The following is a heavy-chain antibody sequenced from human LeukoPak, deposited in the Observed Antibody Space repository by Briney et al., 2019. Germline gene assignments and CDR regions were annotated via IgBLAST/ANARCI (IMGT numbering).Heavy chain of an antibody. J-gene: IGHJ4*02. CDR1: GGTFSSYA. V-gene: IGHV1-69*06. CDR2: IIPIFGTA. Sequence: ASVKVSCKASGGTFSSYAISWVRQAPGQGLEWMGGIIPIFGTANYAQKFQGRVTITADKSTSTAYMELSSLRSEDTAVYYCATYGDYSGGDYWGQGTLVTVSS. CDR3: ATYGDYSGGDY. D-gene: IGHD4-17*01.